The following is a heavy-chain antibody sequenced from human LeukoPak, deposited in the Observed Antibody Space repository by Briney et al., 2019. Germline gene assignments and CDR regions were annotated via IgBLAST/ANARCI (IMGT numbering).Heavy chain of an antibody. V-gene: IGHV3-30*19. D-gene: IGHD6-19*01. J-gene: IGHJ4*02. CDR3: ARGHSSGWYGTHYFDY. CDR2: IWYDGSNK. Sequence: GGSLRLSCAASGFTFSSYGMHWVRQAPGKGLEWVAVIWYDGSNKYYADSVKGRFTISRDNSKNTLYLQMNSLRAEDTAVYCCARGHSSGWYGTHYFDYWGRGTLVTVSS. CDR1: GFTFSSYG.